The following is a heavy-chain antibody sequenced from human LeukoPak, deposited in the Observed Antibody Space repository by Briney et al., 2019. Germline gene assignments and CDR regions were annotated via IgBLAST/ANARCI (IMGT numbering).Heavy chain of an antibody. CDR3: AKARIAAAGTGAFDV. D-gene: IGHD6-13*01. CDR2: FSATDGSA. J-gene: IGHJ3*01. CDR1: GFTVSSYG. Sequence: PGGSLRLSCAASGFTVSSYGMTWVRQAPGKGLEWVSAFSATDGSAQYAESVRGRFTISRDNSKNSPYLQMNSLRDEDTAVYFCAKARIAAAGTGAFDVWGQGTMVTVSS. V-gene: IGHV3-23*01.